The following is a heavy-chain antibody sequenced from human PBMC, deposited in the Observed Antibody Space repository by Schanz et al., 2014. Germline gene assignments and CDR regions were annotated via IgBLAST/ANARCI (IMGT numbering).Heavy chain of an antibody. CDR1: GFGFDDYA. J-gene: IGHJ4*02. Sequence: EVQLVESGGGVVRPGGSLRLSCAASGFGFDDYAMSWVRQAPGKGLEWVSGLSASGGHTYYADSVKGRFTISRDNSKNTVYLQMNSLRTDDTAMYYCARDPNTSAWLPYFDTWGQGTLVTVSS. D-gene: IGHD6-19*01. CDR3: ARDPNTSAWLPYFDT. V-gene: IGHV3-23*04. CDR2: LSASGGHT.